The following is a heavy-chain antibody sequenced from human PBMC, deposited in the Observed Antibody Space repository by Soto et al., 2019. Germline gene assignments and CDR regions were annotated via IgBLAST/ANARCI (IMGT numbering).Heavy chain of an antibody. CDR1: GFFISSGNY. V-gene: IGHV4-38-2*01. CDR2: IFHGGNT. CDR3: ARARWYDAFDV. D-gene: IGHD2-15*01. J-gene: IGHJ3*01. Sequence: SETLSVTCAVPGFFISSGNYWGWIRKPPGKGLEWIGSIFHGGNTYYNPSLKSRVTISVDMSKNQFSLKLNSVTAADTAVYYCARARWYDAFDVWGQGTVVTVSS.